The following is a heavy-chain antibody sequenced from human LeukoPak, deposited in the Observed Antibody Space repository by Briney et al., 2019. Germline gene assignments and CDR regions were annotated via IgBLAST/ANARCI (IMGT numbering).Heavy chain of an antibody. V-gene: IGHV3-48*03. CDR3: ARLDGAAIDY. D-gene: IGHD3-10*01. CDR2: ISSGRTI. Sequence: GGSLRLSCAASGFTFSSYEMNWVRQAPGKGLEWVSYISSGRTIYYADSVKGRFTISRDNAKNSLYLQMNSLRAEDTAVYYCARLDGAAIDYWGQGTLVTVSS. CDR1: GFTFSSYE. J-gene: IGHJ4*02.